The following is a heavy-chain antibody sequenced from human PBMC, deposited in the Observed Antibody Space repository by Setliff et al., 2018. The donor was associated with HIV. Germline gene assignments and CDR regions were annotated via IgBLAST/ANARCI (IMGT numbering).Heavy chain of an antibody. CDR1: GGSMSSYY. Sequence: SETLSLTCTVSGGSMSSYYWSWIRQPAGKGLEWIGRIYSTGSINYNPSLRSRVTMSVDRSKNSFSLEVTSVNAADTAIYYCARDFGTFHAFDMWGQGTVVTVSS. CDR3: ARDFGTFHAFDM. J-gene: IGHJ3*02. V-gene: IGHV4-4*07. CDR2: IYSTGSI. D-gene: IGHD3-10*01.